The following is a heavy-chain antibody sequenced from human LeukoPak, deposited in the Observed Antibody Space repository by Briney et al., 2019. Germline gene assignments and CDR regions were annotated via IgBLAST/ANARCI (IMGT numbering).Heavy chain of an antibody. V-gene: IGHV4-30-4*01. CDR3: ARGKYYYDSSGCYWQD. CDR1: GGSISSGDYY. CDR2: IYYSGST. J-gene: IGHJ4*02. D-gene: IGHD3-22*01. Sequence: SETLSLTCTVSGGSISSGDYYWSWVRQPPGKGLEWIGYIYYSGSTYYNPSLKSRVTISVDTSKNQFSLKLSSVTAADTAVYYCARGKYYYDSSGCYWQDWGQGTLVTVSS.